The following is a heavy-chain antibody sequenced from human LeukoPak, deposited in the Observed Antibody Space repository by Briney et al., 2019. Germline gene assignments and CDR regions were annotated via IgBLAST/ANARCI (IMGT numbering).Heavy chain of an antibody. CDR2: ISGSGGST. D-gene: IGHD1-26*01. CDR3: AKKRGFNLGPTCDY. J-gene: IGHJ4*02. V-gene: IGHV3-23*01. CDR1: GFTFSSYA. Sequence: GGSLRLSCAASGFTFSSYAMSWVRQAPGKGLEWVSAISGSGGSTYYADSVKGRFTISRDNSKNTLYLQMNSLRAEDTAVYYCAKKRGFNLGPTCDYWGQGTLVTVSS.